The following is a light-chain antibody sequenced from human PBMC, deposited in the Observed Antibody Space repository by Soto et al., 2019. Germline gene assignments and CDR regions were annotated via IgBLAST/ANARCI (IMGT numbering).Light chain of an antibody. Sequence: EILLTQSPCTLSLSPGERATLTCGASQSVSNFLDWYQHKPGQAPRLLIYRASSRATGIPDRSSGSGSGTDFTLTISSLQSEDFEVYYCQQYNKWPPLFGQGTRLEIK. J-gene: IGKJ5*01. CDR3: QQYNKWPPL. V-gene: IGKV3D-15*01. CDR2: RAS. CDR1: QSVSNF.